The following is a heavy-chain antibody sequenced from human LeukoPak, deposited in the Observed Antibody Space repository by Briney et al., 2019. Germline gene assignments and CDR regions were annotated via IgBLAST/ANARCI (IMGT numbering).Heavy chain of an antibody. V-gene: IGHV3-23*01. CDR2: IPCSGDGT. CDR3: ARRTSGAFDF. CDR1: GFTLRNYA. Sequence: GGSLTLSCAASGFTLRNYAMSWVRQAPGEGLEWVLSIPCSGDGTFYAVSVKGRFTIYRDNSKNMLYLQMHSLRAEDTAVYYCARRTSGAFDFWDQGTLVTVSS. J-gene: IGHJ4*02. D-gene: IGHD5-12*01.